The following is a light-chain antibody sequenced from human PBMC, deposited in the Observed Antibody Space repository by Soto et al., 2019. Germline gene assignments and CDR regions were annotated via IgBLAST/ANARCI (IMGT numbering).Light chain of an antibody. J-gene: IGKJ1*01. CDR1: QGMSTF. V-gene: IGKV1-27*01. CDR2: SAS. CDR3: QKYNSVPPT. Sequence: DFQMTQPPSSLSAYVGDRVTITCRASQGMSTFLAWYQQKPGKAPKILIYSASTLLPGVPSRFRGSGSGTDFTLTINSLQPEDVATYYCQKYNSVPPTFGQGTKVEIK.